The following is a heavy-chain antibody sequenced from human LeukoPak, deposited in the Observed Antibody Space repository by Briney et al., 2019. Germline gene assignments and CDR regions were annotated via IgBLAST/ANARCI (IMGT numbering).Heavy chain of an antibody. CDR2: IYSGGST. D-gene: IGHD6-19*01. Sequence: GGSLRLSCAASGFTVSNNYMSWVRQAPGKGLEWVSVIYSGGSTYYADSVKGRFTISRDNSKNTLYLQMKRLSDADPAVYYCARDSYSSGWVEYWGQGTLVTVSS. V-gene: IGHV3-53*01. CDR1: GFTVSNNY. J-gene: IGHJ4*02. CDR3: ARDSYSSGWVEY.